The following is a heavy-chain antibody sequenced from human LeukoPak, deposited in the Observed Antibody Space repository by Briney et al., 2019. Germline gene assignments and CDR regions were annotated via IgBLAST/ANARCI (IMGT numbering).Heavy chain of an antibody. CDR3: ARTYYGSENYYDY. Sequence: SETLSLTCGVSGGSVSSSGSYWGWIRQPPGKGLEWIGSIYYSGTTYYNPSLKSRVTISVDTSKSQFSLKLTSVTAADTALYYCARTYYGSENYYDYWGQGILVTVSS. D-gene: IGHD3-10*01. J-gene: IGHJ4*02. CDR1: GGSVSSSGSY. CDR2: IYYSGTT. V-gene: IGHV4-39*01.